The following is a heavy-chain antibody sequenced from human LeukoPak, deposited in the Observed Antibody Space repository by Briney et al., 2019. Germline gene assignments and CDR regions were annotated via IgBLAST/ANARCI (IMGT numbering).Heavy chain of an antibody. Sequence: ASVKVSCKASGYTFTGYYMHWVRQAPGQGLEWMGWINPNSGGTNYAQKFQGRVTMTRDTSISTAYMELSRLRSDDTAVYYCARDKVSRATKPRGSWFDPGGREPRVTVSP. D-gene: IGHD1-14*01. CDR1: GYTFTGYY. CDR3: ARDKVSRATKPRGSWFDP. CDR2: INPNSGGT. J-gene: IGHJ5*02. V-gene: IGHV1-2*02.